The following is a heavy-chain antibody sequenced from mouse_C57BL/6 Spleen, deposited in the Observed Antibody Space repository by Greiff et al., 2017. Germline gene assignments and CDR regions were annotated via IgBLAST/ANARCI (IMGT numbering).Heavy chain of an antibody. CDR3: ARLGDYAACAY. D-gene: IGHD2-4*01. V-gene: IGHV1-76*01. J-gene: IGHJ3*01. CDR2: IYPGSGNT. Sequence: QVQLQQSGAELVRPGASVKLSCKASGYTFTDYYINWVKQRPGQGLEWIARIYPGSGNTYYNEKFKGKATLTAEKSSSTAYMQLSSLTSEDSAVYFCARLGDYAACAYWGQGTLVTVSA. CDR1: GYTFTDYY.